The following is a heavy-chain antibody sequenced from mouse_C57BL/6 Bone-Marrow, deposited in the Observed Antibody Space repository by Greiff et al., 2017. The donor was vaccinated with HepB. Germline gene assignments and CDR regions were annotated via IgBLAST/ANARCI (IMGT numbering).Heavy chain of an antibody. J-gene: IGHJ3*01. Sequence: QVQLQQSGAELVKPGASVKMSCKASGYTFTSYWITWVKQRPGQGLEWIGDINPGSGSTNYNEKFKSKATLTVDTSSSTAYMQLSSLTSDDSAVYYCKSDYDGLAYWGQGTLVTVSA. CDR1: GYTFTSYW. CDR2: INPGSGST. CDR3: KSDYDGLAY. D-gene: IGHD2-4*01. V-gene: IGHV1-55*01.